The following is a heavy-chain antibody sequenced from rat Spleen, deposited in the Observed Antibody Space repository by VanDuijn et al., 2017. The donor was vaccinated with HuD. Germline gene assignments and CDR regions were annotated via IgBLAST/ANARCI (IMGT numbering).Heavy chain of an antibody. CDR3: ARRDFDY. CDR2: IIYDGSRT. CDR1: GFTFSDYN. J-gene: IGHJ2*01. V-gene: IGHV5S10*01. Sequence: EVQLVESGGGLVQPGRSLKLSCAASGFTFSDYNMAWVRQSPKKGLEGVATIIYDGSRTFYRDSVKGRFTISRDNAKSTLYLQMNSLRSEDTATYYCARRDFDYWGQGVMVTVSS.